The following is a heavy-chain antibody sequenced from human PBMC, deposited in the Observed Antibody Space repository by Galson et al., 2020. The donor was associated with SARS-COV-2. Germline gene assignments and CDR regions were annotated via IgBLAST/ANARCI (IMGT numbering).Heavy chain of an antibody. Sequence: GESLKISCRASGFTFSNSGMSWVRQAPGKGLEWVSTFTTGDPTTYYADSVKGRFTISRDNSENMLFLQMNSLRPEDTAVYYCARGLPTAIYFDSWGQGTLVTVSS. V-gene: IGHV3-23*01. CDR2: FTTGDPTT. CDR3: ARGLPTAIYFDS. D-gene: IGHD2-21*02. J-gene: IGHJ4*02. CDR1: GFTFSNSG.